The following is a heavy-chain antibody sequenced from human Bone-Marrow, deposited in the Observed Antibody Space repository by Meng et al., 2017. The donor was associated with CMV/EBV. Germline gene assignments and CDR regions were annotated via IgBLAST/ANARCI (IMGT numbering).Heavy chain of an antibody. D-gene: IGHD5-18*01. J-gene: IGHJ6*02. CDR1: GFTFSSYA. Sequence: GGSLRLSCAASGFTFSSYAMHWVRQAPGKGLEWVAVIWYDGSNKYYADSVKGRFTISRDNSKNTLYLQMNSLRAEDTAVYYCAKDGGYSYVSYYYYYGMDVWGQGTTVTVSS. CDR2: IWYDGSNK. V-gene: IGHV3-30*02. CDR3: AKDGGYSYVSYYYYYGMDV.